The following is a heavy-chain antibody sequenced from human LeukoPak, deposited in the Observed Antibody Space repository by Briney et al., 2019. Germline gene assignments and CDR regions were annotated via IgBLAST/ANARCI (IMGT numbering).Heavy chain of an antibody. Sequence: PSETLSLTCAVYGGSLSGYYWSWIRQPPGRGLEWIGEINHSGSTNYNPSLKSRVTISVDTSKNQFSLKLSSVTAADTAVYYCARGYGSGSYHKVGYYYYGMDVWGQGTTVTVSS. D-gene: IGHD3-10*01. J-gene: IGHJ6*02. CDR3: ARGYGSGSYHKVGYYYYGMDV. CDR1: GGSLSGYY. CDR2: INHSGST. V-gene: IGHV4-34*01.